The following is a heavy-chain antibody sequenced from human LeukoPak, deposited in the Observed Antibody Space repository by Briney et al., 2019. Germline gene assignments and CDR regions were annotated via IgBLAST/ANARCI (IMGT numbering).Heavy chain of an antibody. D-gene: IGHD2-21*01. J-gene: IGHJ4*02. Sequence: GGSLRLSCAASAFSFSSYGMHWVRQAPGKGLEWVAVIWPDGSIKFYGDSVKGRFTISRDNSKNTLYLQMDSLRVEDTAVYYCARDPGYSPDYWGQGTLVTVSA. CDR2: IWPDGSIK. V-gene: IGHV3-33*01. CDR1: AFSFSSYG. CDR3: ARDPGYSPDY.